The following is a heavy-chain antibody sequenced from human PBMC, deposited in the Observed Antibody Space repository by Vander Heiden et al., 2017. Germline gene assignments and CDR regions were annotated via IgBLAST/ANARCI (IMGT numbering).Heavy chain of an antibody. V-gene: IGHV3-9*01. J-gene: IGHJ5*02. CDR1: GFTFDAYA. Sequence: EVQLVESGGGLVQPGRSLRLSCAASGFTFDAYAMHWVRQSPGKGLEWVSGISWNSGSRGYADSVKGRFTISRDNAKNSLYLQMNSLRAEDTALYYCAKGPPRGIVVVPTGWFDPWGQGTLVTVSS. D-gene: IGHD3-22*01. CDR2: ISWNSGSR. CDR3: AKGPPRGIVVVPTGWFDP.